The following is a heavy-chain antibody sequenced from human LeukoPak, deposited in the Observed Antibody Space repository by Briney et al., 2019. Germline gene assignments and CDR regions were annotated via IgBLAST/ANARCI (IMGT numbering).Heavy chain of an antibody. CDR1: GGSFSGYY. Sequence: PSETLSLTCVLSGGSFSGYYWSWIRQPPGKGLEWIGEIDHSGTTNYNPSLKSRVTISLDTSKNQFSLILSSVTAADTAVYYCAKAPYLSSGSWGQGTMVTVSS. CDR3: AKAPYLSSGS. V-gene: IGHV4-34*01. CDR2: IDHSGTT. D-gene: IGHD3-22*01. J-gene: IGHJ3*01.